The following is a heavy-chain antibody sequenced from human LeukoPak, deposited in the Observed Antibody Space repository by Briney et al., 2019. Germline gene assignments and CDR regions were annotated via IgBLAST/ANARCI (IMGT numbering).Heavy chain of an antibody. J-gene: IGHJ3*02. V-gene: IGHV4-31*03. Sequence: PSETLSLTCTVSGGSISGGGYYWSWLRQHPGTGLEWLGYIYYSGSTYYNPSLKSRVTISVDTSKNQFSLKLSSVTAADTAVYYCARDVGSTVTEGDAFDIWGQGTMVTVSS. CDR2: IYYSGST. CDR1: GGSISGGGYY. CDR3: ARDVGSTVTEGDAFDI. D-gene: IGHD4-17*01.